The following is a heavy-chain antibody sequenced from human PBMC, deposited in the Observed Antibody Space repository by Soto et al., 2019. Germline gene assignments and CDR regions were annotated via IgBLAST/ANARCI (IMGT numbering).Heavy chain of an antibody. J-gene: IGHJ3*02. CDR1: GFTFSTDS. D-gene: IGHD3-10*01. V-gene: IGHV3-21*01. CDR3: ARVATLVRTYGFAI. Sequence: PGGSVRLSCADSGFTFSTDSMNWVRQAPGKGLEGVSSISSSSTYLYYADSVKGRFTISRENAKNLLSLQMNSLRAEDTAVYYCARVATLVRTYGFAIWGQGTMVTVSS. CDR2: ISSSSTYL.